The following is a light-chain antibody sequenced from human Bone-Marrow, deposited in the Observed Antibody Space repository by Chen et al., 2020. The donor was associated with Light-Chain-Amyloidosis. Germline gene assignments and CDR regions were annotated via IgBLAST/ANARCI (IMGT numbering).Light chain of an antibody. CDR1: NIGSTS. V-gene: IGLV3-21*02. CDR3: QVWDRSSDRPV. J-gene: IGLJ3*02. Sequence: SYVLTQPSSVSVAQGQTATIACGGNNIGSTSVHWYQQPPGQAPLLVVYDDRDRPSGIPERLSGSNSGNTATLTISRVEAGDEADYYCQVWDRSSDRPVFGGGTKLTVL. CDR2: DDR.